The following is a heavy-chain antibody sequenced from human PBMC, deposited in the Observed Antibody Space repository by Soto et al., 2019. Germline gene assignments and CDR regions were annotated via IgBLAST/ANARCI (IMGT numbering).Heavy chain of an antibody. Sequence: GGSLRLSCAASGFTFDDYAMHWVRQAPGKGLEWVSGISWNSGSIGYADSVKGRFTISRDNAKNSLYLQMNSLRAEDTALYYCARVPAARKPYYYYYMDVWGKGTTVTVSS. CDR2: ISWNSGSI. J-gene: IGHJ6*03. CDR3: ARVPAARKPYYYYYMDV. CDR1: GFTFDDYA. D-gene: IGHD2-2*01. V-gene: IGHV3-9*01.